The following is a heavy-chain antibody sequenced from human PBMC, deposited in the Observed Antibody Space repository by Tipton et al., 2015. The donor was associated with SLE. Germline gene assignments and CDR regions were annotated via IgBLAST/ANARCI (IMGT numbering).Heavy chain of an antibody. CDR3: ARSGSGSYPYFDY. J-gene: IGHJ4*02. CDR2: ISYDGSNK. V-gene: IGHV3-30-3*01. CDR1: GFTFSSYA. D-gene: IGHD3-10*01. Sequence: SLRLSCGASGFTFSSYAMHWVRQAPGKGLEWVAVISYDGSNKYYADSVKGRFTISRDNSKNTLYLQMNSLRAEDTAVYYCARSGSGSYPYFDYWGQGTLVTVSS.